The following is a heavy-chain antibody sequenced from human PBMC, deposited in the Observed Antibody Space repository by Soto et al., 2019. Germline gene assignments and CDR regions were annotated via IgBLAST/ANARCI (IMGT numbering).Heavy chain of an antibody. V-gene: IGHV1-18*01. J-gene: IGHJ4*02. CDR3: ARDPGGGYCSGGSCYWNF. CDR2: ISAYNGNT. CDR1: GYTFTSYG. Sequence: GASVKVSCKASGYTFTSYGISWVRQAPGQGLEWMGWISAYNGNTNYAQKLQGRVTMTTDTSTSTAYMELRSLRSDDTAVYYCARDPGGGYCSGGSCYWNFWGQGTLVTVSS. D-gene: IGHD2-15*01.